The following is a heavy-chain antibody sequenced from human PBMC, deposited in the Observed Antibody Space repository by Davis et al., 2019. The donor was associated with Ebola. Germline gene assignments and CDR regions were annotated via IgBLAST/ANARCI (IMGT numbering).Heavy chain of an antibody. CDR2: INHSGST. Sequence: GSLRLSCAVYGGSFSGYYWSWIRQPPGKGLEWIGEINHSGSTNYNPSRKSRVTISVDTSKNQFSLKLSSVTAADTAVYYCARDVWAYYFDYWGQGTLVTVSS. CDR3: ARDVWAYYFDY. V-gene: IGHV4-34*01. CDR1: GGSFSGYY. J-gene: IGHJ4*02. D-gene: IGHD2-8*01.